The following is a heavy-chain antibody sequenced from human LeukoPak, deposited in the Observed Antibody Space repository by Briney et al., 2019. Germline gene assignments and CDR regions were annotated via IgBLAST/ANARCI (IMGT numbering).Heavy chain of an antibody. J-gene: IGHJ6*03. CDR1: GFTFNSYD. CDR2: IRYDGSNK. CDR3: ARIQEDIVDPGVPYYYYMDV. D-gene: IGHD2-15*01. V-gene: IGHV3-30*02. Sequence: GGSLRLSCAASGFTFNSYDMHWVRQAPGKGLEWVAFIRYDGSNKYYADSVKGRFTISRDNSKNTLYLQMNSLRAEDTAVYYCARIQEDIVDPGVPYYYYMDVWGKGTTVTVSS.